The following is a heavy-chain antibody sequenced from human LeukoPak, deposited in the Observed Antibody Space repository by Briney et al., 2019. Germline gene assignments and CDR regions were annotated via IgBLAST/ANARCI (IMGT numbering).Heavy chain of an antibody. Sequence: GGSLRLSCAASGFTVSSNYMSWVRQAPGKGLEWVSVIYSGGSTYYADSVKGRFTISRDNSKNTLYLQMNSLRAEDTAVYYCARALTYYYGSGSYGKAFDIWGQGTMVTVSS. D-gene: IGHD3-10*01. CDR3: ARALTYYYGSGSYGKAFDI. V-gene: IGHV3-53*01. J-gene: IGHJ3*02. CDR1: GFTVSSNY. CDR2: IYSGGST.